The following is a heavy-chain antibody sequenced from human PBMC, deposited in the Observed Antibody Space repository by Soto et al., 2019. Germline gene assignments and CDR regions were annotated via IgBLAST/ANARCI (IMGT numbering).Heavy chain of an antibody. Sequence: PSETLSLTCTVSGGSISSSSYYWGWIRQPPGKGLEWIGSIYYSGSTYYNPSLKSRVSISVDTSKRQFSLKLTSVTATDTAVYYCARGYNSGWTDLGDAFDFWGQGTMVTVSS. CDR1: GGSISSSSYY. J-gene: IGHJ3*01. D-gene: IGHD6-19*01. CDR2: IYYSGST. CDR3: ARGYNSGWTDLGDAFDF. V-gene: IGHV4-39*01.